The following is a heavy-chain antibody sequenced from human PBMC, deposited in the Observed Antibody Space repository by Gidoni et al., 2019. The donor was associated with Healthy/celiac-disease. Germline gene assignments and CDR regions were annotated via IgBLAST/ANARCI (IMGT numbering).Heavy chain of an antibody. Sequence: QVQLVQSGAEVKKPGASVKVSCKASGYTFTSYYMHWVRQAPGQGLEWMGIINPSGGSTSYAQKFQGRVTMTRDTSTSTVYMELSSLRSEDTAVYYCARAPPPLVNIVVLSGKHYGMDVWGQGTTVTVSS. J-gene: IGHJ6*02. D-gene: IGHD2-2*01. CDR3: ARAPPPLVNIVVLSGKHYGMDV. V-gene: IGHV1-46*01. CDR2: INPSGGST. CDR1: GYTFTSYY.